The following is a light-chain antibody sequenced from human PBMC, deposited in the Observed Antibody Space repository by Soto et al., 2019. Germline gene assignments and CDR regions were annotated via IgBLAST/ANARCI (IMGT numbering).Light chain of an antibody. CDR2: LGS. V-gene: IGKV2-28*01. CDR1: QSLLYSNGYNY. CDR3: MQALQTPFT. Sequence: DVVMTQSPLSLPVTPGEPASISCRSSQSLLYSNGYNYLDWYLQKPGQSPQLLIYLGSYRASGVPDRFTGSGSGTDFTLKISRVEAGDVGVYYCMQALQTPFTFGPGTKVEIK. J-gene: IGKJ3*01.